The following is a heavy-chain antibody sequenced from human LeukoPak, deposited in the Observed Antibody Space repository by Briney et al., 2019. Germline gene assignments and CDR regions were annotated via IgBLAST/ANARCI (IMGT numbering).Heavy chain of an antibody. CDR2: ISYDGSNK. J-gene: IGHJ4*02. CDR3: AKVLSAGPNDFDY. D-gene: IGHD6-13*01. CDR1: GFTFSSYW. Sequence: GGSLRLSCAASGFTFSSYWMTWVRQAPGKGLEWVAVISYDGSNKYYADSVKGRFTISRDNSKNTLYLQMNSLRAEDTAVYYCAKVLSAGPNDFDYWGQGTLVTVSS. V-gene: IGHV3-30*18.